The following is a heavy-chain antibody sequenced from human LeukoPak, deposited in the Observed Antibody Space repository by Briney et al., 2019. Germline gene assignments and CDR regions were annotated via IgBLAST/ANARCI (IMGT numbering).Heavy chain of an antibody. CDR2: MNPNSGNT. CDR1: GYTLTSYD. D-gene: IGHD6-19*01. V-gene: IGHV1-8*03. Sequence: GASVKVSCKPPGYTLTSYDIIWVREATGQVLEWIGWMNPNSGNTGYAQKFQGRVTITRNTSISTAYMELSSLRSEDTAVYYCARGLAPYSSGWPVGYWGQGTLVTVSS. CDR3: ARGLAPYSSGWPVGY. J-gene: IGHJ4*02.